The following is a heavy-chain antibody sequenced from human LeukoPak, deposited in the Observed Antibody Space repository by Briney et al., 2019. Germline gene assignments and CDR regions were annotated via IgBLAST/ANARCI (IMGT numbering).Heavy chain of an antibody. CDR3: AKDEGHCSGGSCYRQDY. J-gene: IGHJ4*02. CDR2: ISNDGSNK. CDR1: GFTFSTYG. Sequence: GGSLRLSCAASGFTFSTYGMHWVRQAPGKGPEWVGVISNDGSNKYHAGSVKGRLTISRDNSKNTLYLQMNSLRAEDTAVYYCAKDEGHCSGGSCYRQDYWGQGTLVTVSS. D-gene: IGHD2-15*01. V-gene: IGHV3-30*18.